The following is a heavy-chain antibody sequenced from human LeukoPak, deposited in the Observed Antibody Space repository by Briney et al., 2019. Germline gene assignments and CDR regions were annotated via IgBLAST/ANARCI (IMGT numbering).Heavy chain of an antibody. CDR2: VIPIFGTA. Sequence: SVKVSCKASGGTFSSYAISWVRQAPGQGLEWMGGVIPIFGTANYAQKFQGRVTITADESTSTAYMELSSLRSEDTAVYYCAREGPSGDIVVVPAAMWGQGTLVTVSS. D-gene: IGHD2-2*01. V-gene: IGHV1-69*13. CDR1: GGTFSSYA. J-gene: IGHJ4*02. CDR3: AREGPSGDIVVVPAAM.